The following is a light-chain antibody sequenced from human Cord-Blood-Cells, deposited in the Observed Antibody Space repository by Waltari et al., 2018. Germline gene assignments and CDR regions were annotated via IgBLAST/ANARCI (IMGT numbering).Light chain of an antibody. CDR1: ALPKQY. J-gene: IGLJ1*01. CDR2: KDS. Sequence: SYELTQPPSVSVSPGQTARITCSGDALPKQYAYWYQQKPSQAPVLVIYKDSERPSGIPERFSGSSSGTTVTLTIVGVQAEDEADYYCQSADSSGTYPYVVGTGTKVTVL. V-gene: IGLV3-25*03. CDR3: QSADSSGTYPYV.